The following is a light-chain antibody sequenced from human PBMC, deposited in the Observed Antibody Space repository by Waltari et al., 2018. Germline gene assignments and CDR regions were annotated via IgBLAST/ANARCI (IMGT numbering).Light chain of an antibody. V-gene: IGKV2-28*01. CDR2: LGS. CDR1: QSLLYSNGYNY. Sequence: EIVLTQSPLSLPVTPGEPASISCRSSQSLLYSNGYNYLDWYLQKPEQSPQLLIYLGSNRASGVPDRFSGSGSGTDFTLKITRVEAEDVGVYYCMQALQTPLTFGGGTKVEIK. J-gene: IGKJ4*01. CDR3: MQALQTPLT.